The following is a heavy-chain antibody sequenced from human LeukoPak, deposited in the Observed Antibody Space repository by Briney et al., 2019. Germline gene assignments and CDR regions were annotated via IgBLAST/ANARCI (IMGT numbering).Heavy chain of an antibody. CDR2: IWRSDHT. CDR1: GGSISSSDW. CDR3: ARDLHGGNSFTSDWYFDL. Sequence: SETLSLTCAVSGGSISSSDWWSWVRQPPGRGLEWIGYIWRSDHTNYNPSLKSRVTISVDKSKNQFSLKLSSVTAADTAVYYCARDLHGGNSFTSDWYFDLWGRGTLVTVSS. J-gene: IGHJ2*01. D-gene: IGHD4-23*01. V-gene: IGHV4-4*02.